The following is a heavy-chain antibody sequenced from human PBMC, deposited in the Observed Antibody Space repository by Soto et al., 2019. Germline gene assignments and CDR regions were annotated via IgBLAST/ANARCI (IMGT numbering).Heavy chain of an antibody. J-gene: IGHJ4*02. CDR2: IKPDGSDK. D-gene: IGHD6-25*01. CDR1: GFTFSGHW. CDR3: ARLYGSVSTFDY. Sequence: SLRLSCGASGFTFSGHWMTWVRQAPGKGLEWVASIKPDGSDKFYVDSVKGRFTISRDNAEDSLYLQMSSLRAEDTAVYYCARLYGSVSTFDYWGQGTLVTVSS. V-gene: IGHV3-7*01.